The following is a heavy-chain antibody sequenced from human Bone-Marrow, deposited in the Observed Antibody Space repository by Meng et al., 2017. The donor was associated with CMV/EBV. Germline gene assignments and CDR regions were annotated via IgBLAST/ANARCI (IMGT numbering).Heavy chain of an antibody. V-gene: IGHV3-30-3*01. D-gene: IGHD4-11*01. CDR1: GFTFSSYA. Sequence: GGSLRLSCAASGFTFSSYAMHWVRQAPGKGLEWVAVISYDGSNKYYADSVKGRFTISRDNSKNTLYLQMNSLRAEDTAVYYCARPPVGLTTTTGRVDYWGQGPRVTVSS. CDR3: ARPPVGLTTTTGRVDY. CDR2: ISYDGSNK. J-gene: IGHJ4*02.